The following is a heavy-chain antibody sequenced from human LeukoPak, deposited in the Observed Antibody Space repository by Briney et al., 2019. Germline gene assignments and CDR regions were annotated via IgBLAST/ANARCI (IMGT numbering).Heavy chain of an antibody. D-gene: IGHD3-9*01. J-gene: IGHJ4*02. V-gene: IGHV3-15*01. Sequence: GGSLRLSCAASGFTFSNAWMSWVRQAPGKGLEWVGRIKSKTDGGTTDYAAPVKGRFTISRDDSKNMLYLQMNSLKTEDTAVYYCARVGYDITGGPVDYWGQGTLVTVSS. CDR2: IKSKTDGGTT. CDR1: GFTFSNAW. CDR3: ARVGYDITGGPVDY.